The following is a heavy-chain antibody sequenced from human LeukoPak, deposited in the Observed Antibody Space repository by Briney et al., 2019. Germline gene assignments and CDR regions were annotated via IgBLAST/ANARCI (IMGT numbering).Heavy chain of an antibody. J-gene: IGHJ4*02. D-gene: IGHD3-22*01. CDR3: ARGLNHYDSSGYYFDY. CDR1: GGSLSGYY. Sequence: PSETLSLTCAVYGGSLSGYYWSWIRQPPGKGLEWIGEINHSGSTNYNPSLKSRVTISVDTSKNQFSLKLSSVTAADTAVYYCARGLNHYDSSGYYFDYWGQGTLVTVSS. CDR2: INHSGST. V-gene: IGHV4-34*01.